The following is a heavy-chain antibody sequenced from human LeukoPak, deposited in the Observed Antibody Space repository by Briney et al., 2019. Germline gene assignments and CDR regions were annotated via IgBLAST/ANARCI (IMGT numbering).Heavy chain of an antibody. V-gene: IGHV1-46*01. Sequence: ASVKVSCKASGYTFTSYYMHWVRQAPGQGLEWMGIINPSGGSTSYAQKFRGRVTVTRDTSTTTVYMELSSLRSEDTAVYYCTRSYDSSGYNFWFDLWGQGTLVTVFS. CDR1: GYTFTSYY. D-gene: IGHD3-22*01. J-gene: IGHJ5*02. CDR2: INPSGGST. CDR3: TRSYDSSGYNFWFDL.